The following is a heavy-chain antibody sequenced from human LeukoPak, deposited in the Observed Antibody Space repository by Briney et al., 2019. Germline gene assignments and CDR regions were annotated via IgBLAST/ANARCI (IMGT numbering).Heavy chain of an antibody. Sequence: SVKVSCKASGFTFTSSAMQWVRQARGQRLEWIGWIVVGSGNTNYAQKFQERVTITRDMSTSTAYMGLSSLRSEDTAVYYCAAGSGYYYPLKYWGQGTLVTVSS. CDR1: GFTFTSSA. J-gene: IGHJ4*02. D-gene: IGHD3-22*01. V-gene: IGHV1-58*02. CDR2: IVVGSGNT. CDR3: AAGSGYYYPLKY.